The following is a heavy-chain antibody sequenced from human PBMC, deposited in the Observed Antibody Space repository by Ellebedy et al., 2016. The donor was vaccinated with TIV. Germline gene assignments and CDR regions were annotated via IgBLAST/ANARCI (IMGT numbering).Heavy chain of an antibody. J-gene: IGHJ4*02. Sequence: GGSLRLSXAASGFTFSSYAMHWVRQAPGKGLEWVAVISYDGSNKYYADSVKGRFTISRDNSKNTLYLQMNSLRAEDTAVYYCARDRPTRYSFDYWGQGTLVTVSS. CDR1: GFTFSSYA. CDR2: ISYDGSNK. V-gene: IGHV3-30-3*01. CDR3: ARDRPTRYSFDY. D-gene: IGHD6-6*01.